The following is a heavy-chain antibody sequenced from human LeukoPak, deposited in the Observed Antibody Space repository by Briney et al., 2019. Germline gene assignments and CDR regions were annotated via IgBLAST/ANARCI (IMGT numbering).Heavy chain of an antibody. Sequence: PSETLSLTCTVSGGSISSSSYYWGWLRQPPGKGLEGIGSIYYSGSTNYNPSLKSRVTISVDTSKNQFSLKLSSVTAADTAVYYCARAGGGGYSSSWSKGLYYYYGMDVWGQGTTVTVSS. CDR3: ARAGGGGYSSSWSKGLYYYYGMDV. CDR2: IYYSGST. V-gene: IGHV4-39*07. CDR1: GGSISSSSYY. D-gene: IGHD6-13*01. J-gene: IGHJ6*02.